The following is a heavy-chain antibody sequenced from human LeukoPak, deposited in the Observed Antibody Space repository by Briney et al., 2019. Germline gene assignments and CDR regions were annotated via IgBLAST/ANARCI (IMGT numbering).Heavy chain of an antibody. D-gene: IGHD1-26*01. CDR3: VKEGASVTHFDL. CDR1: GGSISSNSYY. CDR2: INHSGST. V-gene: IGHV4-39*07. J-gene: IGHJ4*02. Sequence: PSETLSLTCTVSGGSISSNSYYWDWIRQPPGKGLEWIGEINHSGSTNYNPSLKSRVTISVDTSKNQFSLKLSSVTAADTAVYFCVKEGASVTHFDLWGQGTQVTVSS.